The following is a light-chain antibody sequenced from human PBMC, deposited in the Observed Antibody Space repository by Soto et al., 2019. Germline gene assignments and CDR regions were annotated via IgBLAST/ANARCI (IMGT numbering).Light chain of an antibody. CDR1: QSVSSSS. Sequence: EMVLTQSPGTLSLSPGERATLSCRASQSVSSSSLAWYQQKPGQAPRLLIYGASSRATGIPDRFSGSGSGTDFTLTISRLEPEDVAVFYCQQYGSSPHTFGQGTKLEIK. J-gene: IGKJ2*01. V-gene: IGKV3-20*01. CDR2: GAS. CDR3: QQYGSSPHT.